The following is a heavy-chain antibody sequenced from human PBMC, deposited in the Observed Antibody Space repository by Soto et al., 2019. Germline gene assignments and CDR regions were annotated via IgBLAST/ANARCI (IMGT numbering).Heavy chain of an antibody. Sequence: GGSLRLFCAASGFTFSRYAMHWVRQAPGEGLEWVAVISRDGSSKYYGDSVKGRFTVSRDNSNNTLYLSMTSLRPDDTAVFYCARSRNGAVPDSINFWGQGTLVTVSS. CDR2: ISRDGSSK. D-gene: IGHD2-8*01. V-gene: IGHV3-30-3*01. J-gene: IGHJ4*02. CDR3: ARSRNGAVPDSINF. CDR1: GFTFSRYA.